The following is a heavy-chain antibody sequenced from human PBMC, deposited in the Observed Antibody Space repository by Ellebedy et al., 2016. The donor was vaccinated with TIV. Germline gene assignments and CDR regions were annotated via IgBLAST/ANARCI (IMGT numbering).Heavy chain of an antibody. Sequence: ASVKVSXXASGYTFTSYDINWVRQAPGQGPEWMGWMNPNSGNTDYARKFQGRVTMTRNTAIGTAYMELGSLISEDTAVYYCARRRGWTIENSQSHYYMDVWGKGTTVTVSS. V-gene: IGHV1-8*01. J-gene: IGHJ6*03. CDR1: GYTFTSYD. CDR2: MNPNSGNT. CDR3: ARRRGWTIENSQSHYYMDV. D-gene: IGHD3/OR15-3a*01.